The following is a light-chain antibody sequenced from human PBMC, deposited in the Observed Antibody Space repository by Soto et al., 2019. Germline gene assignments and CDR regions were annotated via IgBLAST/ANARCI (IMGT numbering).Light chain of an antibody. CDR1: QSVSNNY. J-gene: IGKJ5*01. CDR3: QQYGSSPT. V-gene: IGKV3-20*01. CDR2: GAS. Sequence: EIVLTQSPGTLSLSPGERATLSCRASQSVSNNYLAWYQQKPGQAPRRLIYGASSRATGIPDRFSGSGSGTDSTLTISRLEPEDFAVYYCQQYGSSPTFGEGTRLEIK.